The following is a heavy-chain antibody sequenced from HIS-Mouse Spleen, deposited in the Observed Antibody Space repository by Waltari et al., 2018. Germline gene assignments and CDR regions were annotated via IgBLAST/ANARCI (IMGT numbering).Heavy chain of an antibody. V-gene: IGHV4-39*07. CDR2: IYYSGST. CDR3: AREIPYSSSWYDWYFDL. D-gene: IGHD6-13*01. CDR1: GGSISSSSYY. J-gene: IGHJ2*01. Sequence: QLQLQESGPGLVKPSETLSLTCTVSGGSISSSSYYWGWIRQPPGKGLEWIVSIYYSGSTYYNPSLKSLVTISVDTSKNQFSLKLSSVTAADTAVYYCAREIPYSSSWYDWYFDLWGRGTLVTVSS.